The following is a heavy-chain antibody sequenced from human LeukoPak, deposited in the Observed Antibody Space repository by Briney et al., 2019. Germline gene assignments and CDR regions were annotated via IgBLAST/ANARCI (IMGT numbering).Heavy chain of an antibody. V-gene: IGHV4-34*01. CDR2: INHSGST. Sequence: PSETLSLTCAVYGGSFSGYYWSWIRQPPGKGLEWIGEINHSGSTNYNPSLKSRVTISVDTSKNQFPLKLSSVTAADTAVYYCARLGVNRSSWPYHRWFDPWGQGTLVTVSS. D-gene: IGHD6-13*01. CDR1: GGSFSGYY. CDR3: ARLGVNRSSWPYHRWFDP. J-gene: IGHJ5*02.